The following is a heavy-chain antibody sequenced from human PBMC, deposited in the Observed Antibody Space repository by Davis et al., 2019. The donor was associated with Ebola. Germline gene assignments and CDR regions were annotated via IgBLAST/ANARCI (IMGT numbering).Heavy chain of an antibody. D-gene: IGHD7-27*01. V-gene: IGHV3-48*03. Sequence: GESLKISCAASEFTFSSYEMNWVRQAPGKGLEWVSYIDSSTSTTYYADSVKGRFTISRDNAKNSLFLQMDSLRVEDTAVYYCARETSGDYWGQGTLVTVSS. CDR1: EFTFSSYE. CDR3: ARETSGDY. J-gene: IGHJ4*02. CDR2: IDSSTSTT.